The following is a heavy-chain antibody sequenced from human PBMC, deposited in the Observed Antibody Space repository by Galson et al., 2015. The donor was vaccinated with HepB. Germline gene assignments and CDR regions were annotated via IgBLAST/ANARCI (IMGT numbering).Heavy chain of an antibody. D-gene: IGHD6-19*01. CDR3: ARDEAVAGRACC. Sequence: SLRLSCAASGFSVSSNYMNWVRQAPGKGLEWVSILYSGGITYYADSVKGRFTISRDNSKNTVYLQMNSLRAEDTAVYYCARDEAVAGRACCWGQGTLVTVSS. CDR1: GFSVSSNY. J-gene: IGHJ4*02. V-gene: IGHV3-66*01. CDR2: LYSGGIT.